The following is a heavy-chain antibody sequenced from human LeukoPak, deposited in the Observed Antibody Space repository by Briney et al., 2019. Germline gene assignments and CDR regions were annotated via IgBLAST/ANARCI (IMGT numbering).Heavy chain of an antibody. Sequence: ASVKVSCKASGYTFTSYGISWVRQAPGQGLEWMGWISAYNGNTNYAQKLQGRVTMTTDTSTSTAYMELRSLRSDDTAVYYCARDRPTRLLHVDTAMAAIDYWGQGTLVTVSS. J-gene: IGHJ4*02. CDR3: ARDRPTRLLHVDTAMAAIDY. CDR1: GYTFTSYG. CDR2: ISAYNGNT. D-gene: IGHD5-18*01. V-gene: IGHV1-18*01.